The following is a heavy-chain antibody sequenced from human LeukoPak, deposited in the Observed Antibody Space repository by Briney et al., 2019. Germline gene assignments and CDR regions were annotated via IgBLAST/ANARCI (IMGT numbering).Heavy chain of an antibody. J-gene: IGHJ5*02. Sequence: GGSLRLSCAASGFTFSSYAMSWVRQAPGKGLEWVSAISGSGGSTYYADSVEGRFTISRDNSKNTLYLQMNSLRAEDTAVYYCAKDLKRDYGSGSFNWFDPWGQGTLVTVSS. CDR3: AKDLKRDYGSGSFNWFDP. D-gene: IGHD3-10*01. V-gene: IGHV3-23*01. CDR2: ISGSGGST. CDR1: GFTFSSYA.